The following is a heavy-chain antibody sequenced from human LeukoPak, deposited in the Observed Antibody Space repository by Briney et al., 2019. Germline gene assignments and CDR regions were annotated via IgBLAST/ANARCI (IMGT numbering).Heavy chain of an antibody. J-gene: IGHJ3*02. V-gene: IGHV3-23*01. CDR3: TTALFLLYYDARQGGAFDI. Sequence: GGSLRLSCAASGFTFSSYAMSWVRQAPGKGLEWVSAISGSGGSTYYADSAKGRFTISRDNSKNTLYLQMNSLKTEDTAVYYCTTALFLLYYDARQGGAFDIWGQGTMVTVSS. CDR1: GFTFSSYA. CDR2: ISGSGGST. D-gene: IGHD3-22*01.